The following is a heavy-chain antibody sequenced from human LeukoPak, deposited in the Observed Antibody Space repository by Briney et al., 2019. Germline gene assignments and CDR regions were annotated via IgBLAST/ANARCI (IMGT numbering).Heavy chain of an antibody. V-gene: IGHV1-2*02. D-gene: IGHD6-6*01. Sequence: ASVKVSCKASGYTFTGYHMHWVRQAPGQGLEWMGWINPNSGGTNYAQKFQGRVTMTRDTSISTAYTELSRLRSDDTAVYYCARHIAARPYYFDYWGQGTLVTVSS. J-gene: IGHJ4*02. CDR1: GYTFTGYH. CDR3: ARHIAARPYYFDY. CDR2: INPNSGGT.